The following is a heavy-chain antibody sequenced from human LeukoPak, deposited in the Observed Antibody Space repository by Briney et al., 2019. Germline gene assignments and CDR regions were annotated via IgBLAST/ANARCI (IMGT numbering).Heavy chain of an antibody. CDR1: GFTFSSYA. CDR3: AKEGFYCSGGSCYPDY. CDR2: IGGSGGST. V-gene: IGHV3-23*01. Sequence: GGSLRLSCAASGFTFSSYAMSWVRQAPGKGLEWVSAIGGSGGSTYYADSVKGRFTISRDNSKNTLYLQINSLRAEDTAVYYCAKEGFYCSGGSCYPDYWGQGTLVTVSS. J-gene: IGHJ4*02. D-gene: IGHD2-15*01.